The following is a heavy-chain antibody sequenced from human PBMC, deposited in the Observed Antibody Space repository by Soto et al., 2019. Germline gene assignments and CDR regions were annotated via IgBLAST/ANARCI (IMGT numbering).Heavy chain of an antibody. Sequence: PGGSLRLSCTASGFTFGDYAMSWFRQAPGKGLEWVGFIRSKAYGGTTEYAASVKGRFTISRDDSKSIAYLQMNSLKTEDTAVYYCTRDTYYYDSTYYGMDVWGQGTTVTVSS. CDR1: GFTFGDYA. CDR3: TRDTYYYDSTYYGMDV. CDR2: IRSKAYGGTT. J-gene: IGHJ6*02. V-gene: IGHV3-49*03. D-gene: IGHD3-22*01.